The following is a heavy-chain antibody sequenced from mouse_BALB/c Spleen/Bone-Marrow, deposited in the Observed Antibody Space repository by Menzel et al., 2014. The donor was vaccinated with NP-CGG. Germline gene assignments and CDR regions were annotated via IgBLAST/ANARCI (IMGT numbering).Heavy chain of an antibody. CDR1: GFAFSSYD. J-gene: IGHJ2*01. CDR2: ISSGGGST. Sequence: EVQLMESGGGLVKPGGSLKLSCAASGFAFSSYDMSWVRQTPEKRLEWVAYISSGGGSTYYPDTVKGRFTISRDSAKNPLYLQMSSLKSEDTAMYYCAREVLRDYFDYWGQGTTLTVSS. D-gene: IGHD1-1*01. V-gene: IGHV5-12-1*01. CDR3: AREVLRDYFDY.